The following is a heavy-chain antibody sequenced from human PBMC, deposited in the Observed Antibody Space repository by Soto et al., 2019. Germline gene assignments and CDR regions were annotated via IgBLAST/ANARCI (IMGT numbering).Heavy chain of an antibody. V-gene: IGHV3-11*05. J-gene: IGHJ6*02. D-gene: IGHD3-10*01. CDR2: ISSSSYT. CDR1: GFTFSDYY. Sequence: PGGSLRLSCAASGFTFSDYYMSWIRQAPGKGLEWVSYISSSSYTNYADSVKGRFTISRDNAKNSLYLQMNSLRAEDTAVYYCARVSTMVRGVITYYYYGMDVWGQGTTVTV. CDR3: ARVSTMVRGVITYYYYGMDV.